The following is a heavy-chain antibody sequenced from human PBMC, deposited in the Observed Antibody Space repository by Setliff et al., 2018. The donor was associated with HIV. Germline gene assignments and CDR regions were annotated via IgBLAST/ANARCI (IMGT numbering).Heavy chain of an antibody. J-gene: IGHJ4*02. D-gene: IGHD6-19*01. CDR1: GGSISSSSYY. V-gene: IGHV4-39*02. Sequence: SETLSLTCNVSGGSISSSSYYWGWIRQPPGKGLEWIGSIYYSGSTYYNPPLKSRVTISVDTSKNQFSLKLSSVTAADTAVYYCARESTDSSGYYRGYCDYWGQGTLVTV. CDR2: IYYSGST. CDR3: ARESTDSSGYYRGYCDY.